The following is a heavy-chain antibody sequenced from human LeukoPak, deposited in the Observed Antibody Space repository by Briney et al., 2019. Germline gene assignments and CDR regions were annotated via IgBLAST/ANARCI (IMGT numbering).Heavy chain of an antibody. CDR3: ARPGGWTPDWYFDL. Sequence: SETLSLTCTVSGGSISSYYWSWIRQPPGNGLEWIGYIYYSGSTNYNPSLKSRVTISVDTSKNQFSLKLSSVTAADTAVYYCARPGGWTPDWYFDLWGRGTLVTVSS. J-gene: IGHJ2*01. CDR2: IYYSGST. V-gene: IGHV4-59*08. D-gene: IGHD6-19*01. CDR1: GGSISSYY.